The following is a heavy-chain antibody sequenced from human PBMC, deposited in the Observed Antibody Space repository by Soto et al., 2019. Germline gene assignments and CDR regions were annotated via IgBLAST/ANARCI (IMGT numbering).Heavy chain of an antibody. CDR2: INGYGTST. J-gene: IGHJ4*02. CDR1: GFTLSDYW. Sequence: EVQLVESGGGLVQPGGSLRLSCVASGFTLSDYWMHWVRQAPGKGLVWVSRINGYGTSTSYADSVRGRFTVSRDNARNTLYLQMNSLRVDDTAVYYCVRACSDDGCKMFDYWGQGTLVTVSS. CDR3: VRACSDDGCKMFDY. D-gene: IGHD2-15*01. V-gene: IGHV3-74*01.